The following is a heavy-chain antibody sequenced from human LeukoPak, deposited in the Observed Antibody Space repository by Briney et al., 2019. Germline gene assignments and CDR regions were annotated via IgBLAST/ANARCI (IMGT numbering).Heavy chain of an antibody. J-gene: IGHJ5*02. V-gene: IGHV1-69*04. D-gene: IGHD6-13*01. CDR3: GKGTSSWSPTLDP. CDR2: IIPPPDIA. Sequence: SVKVSCKASGGTLNFAINWVRQAPGQGLEWMGRIIPPPDIAEYAQKFQGRVTMTADKSTNTAYMELNSLTSEDTAVYYCGKGTSSWSPTLDPWGQGTPVTVSS. CDR1: GGTLNFA.